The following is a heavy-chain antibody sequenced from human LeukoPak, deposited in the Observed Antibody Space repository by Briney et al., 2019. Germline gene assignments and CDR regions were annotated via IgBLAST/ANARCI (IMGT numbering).Heavy chain of an antibody. D-gene: IGHD1-1*01. CDR2: IKQDGSEK. CDR3: ARDPKTGTTGY. CDR1: GFTFSTYW. Sequence: QPGGSLRLSCAASGFTFSTYWMSWVRQAPGKGLEWVANIKQDGSEKYYVDSVKGRFTISRDNAKNSLYLQMNSLRAEDTAVYYCARDPKTGTTGYWGQGTLVTVSS. V-gene: IGHV3-7*01. J-gene: IGHJ4*02.